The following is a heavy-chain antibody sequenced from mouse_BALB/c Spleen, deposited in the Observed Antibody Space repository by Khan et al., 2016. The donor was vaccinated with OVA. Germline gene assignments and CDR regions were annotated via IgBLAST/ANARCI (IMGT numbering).Heavy chain of an antibody. V-gene: IGHV1-20*02. Sequence: EVQLVESGPELVKPGASVKISCKASGYSFTGYFMHWVMQSHGKSLEWIGRINPHIGETFYNQKFKGKATLTVDESSSTAHMELRSLASEDSAVYFCARIYGSDFEYWGQGTTLTVSS. CDR1: GYSFTGYF. CDR3: ARIYGSDFEY. D-gene: IGHD1-1*01. J-gene: IGHJ2*01. CDR2: INPHIGET.